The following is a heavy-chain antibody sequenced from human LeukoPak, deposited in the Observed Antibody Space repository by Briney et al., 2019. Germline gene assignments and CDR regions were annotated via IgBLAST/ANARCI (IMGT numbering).Heavy chain of an antibody. D-gene: IGHD2-21*01. CDR1: GFTFTEYW. CDR3: AREAYCGGPSCFAVSYMDV. J-gene: IGHJ6*03. Sequence: GGSLRLSCEASGFTFTEYWMTWVRQAPGQRLEWVANIKQDGSEMYYLDSVEGRFTISRDNAKNSVYLQMNSLGVEDTAVYLCAREAYCGGPSCFAVSYMDVWGEGTTVTVSS. CDR2: IKQDGSEM. V-gene: IGHV3-7*01.